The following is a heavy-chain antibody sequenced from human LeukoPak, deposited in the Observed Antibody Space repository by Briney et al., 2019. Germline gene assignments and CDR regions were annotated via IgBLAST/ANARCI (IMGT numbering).Heavy chain of an antibody. J-gene: IGHJ4*02. Sequence: GGSLRLSCAASGFTFSSYGMHWVRQAPGKGLVWVSRINSDGSSTNYADSVQGRFTIYTDNAKNTLYLQMNSLRAEDTAVYYCASPASAGSYYVSDYWGQGTLVTVSS. D-gene: IGHD1-26*01. CDR2: INSDGSST. CDR3: ASPASAGSYYVSDY. CDR1: GFTFSSYG. V-gene: IGHV3-74*01.